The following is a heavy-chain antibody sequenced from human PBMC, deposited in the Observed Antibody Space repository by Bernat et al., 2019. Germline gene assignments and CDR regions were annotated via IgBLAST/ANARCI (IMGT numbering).Heavy chain of an antibody. CDR1: GFTFRSYA. D-gene: IGHD6-25*01. CDR2: ISRSGGTT. J-gene: IGHJ6*02. V-gene: IGHV3-23*01. Sequence: EVQLLESGGGLVQPGGSLRLSCAASGFTFRSYAMSWVRQAPGQGLEWVSGISRSGGTTYYADSVKGRFTISRDNSKNTLDLQMNSLRAEDTAVYYCARHLTRQGSYYGLDVWGQGTTVTVSS. CDR3: ARHLTRQGSYYGLDV.